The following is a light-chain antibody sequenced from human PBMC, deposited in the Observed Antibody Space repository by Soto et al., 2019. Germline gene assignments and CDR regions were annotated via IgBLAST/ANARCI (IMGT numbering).Light chain of an antibody. CDR2: DVS. Sequence: QSALTQPRSVSGSRGQSVTISCTGTSSDVGGYNYVSWYQQHPGKAPKLMIYDVSKRPSGVPDRFSGSKSGNTASLTISGLQAEDEADYYFCSYAGSYTSNYVFGTGTKLTVL. V-gene: IGLV2-11*01. CDR1: SSDVGGYNY. CDR3: CSYAGSYTSNYV. J-gene: IGLJ1*01.